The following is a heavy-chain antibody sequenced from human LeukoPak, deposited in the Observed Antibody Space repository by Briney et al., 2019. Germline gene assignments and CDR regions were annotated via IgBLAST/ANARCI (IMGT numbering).Heavy chain of an antibody. Sequence: GGSLRLSCAASGFTFSTYWMSWVRQAPGKGLEWVANIKQDGREKYYVDSVKGRFTISRDNAKNSLYLQMNSLRAEDTAVYYCARESNYYDSSGFDYWGQGTLVTVSS. V-gene: IGHV3-7*01. CDR2: IKQDGREK. J-gene: IGHJ4*02. D-gene: IGHD3-22*01. CDR3: ARESNYYDSSGFDY. CDR1: GFTFSTYW.